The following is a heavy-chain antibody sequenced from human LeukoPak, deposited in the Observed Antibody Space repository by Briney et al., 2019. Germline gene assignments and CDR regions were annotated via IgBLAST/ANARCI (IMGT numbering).Heavy chain of an antibody. Sequence: KASETLSLTCTVSGGFTNSYYWSWIRQPPGKGLEWIGYIYYSGITNYNPSLKRRVTMSVDTSKDQFSLELSSVTAADTAVYHCARGRTDLYYIDYWGQGTLVTVSS. D-gene: IGHD1-1*01. CDR1: GGFTNSYY. V-gene: IGHV4-59*01. CDR3: ARGRTDLYYIDY. CDR2: IYYSGIT. J-gene: IGHJ4*02.